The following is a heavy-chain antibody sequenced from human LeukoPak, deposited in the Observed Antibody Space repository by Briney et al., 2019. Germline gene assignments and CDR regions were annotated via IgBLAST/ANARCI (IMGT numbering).Heavy chain of an antibody. Sequence: GRSLRLSCAASGFTFNSYSMHWVRQAPGKGLEWVTAISDDETYKFYADSVKGRFTISRDNSKNTLYLQMNSLRAEDTAVYYCAREAWFGELSHWGQGTLVTVSS. V-gene: IGHV3-30-3*01. J-gene: IGHJ4*02. CDR1: GFTFNSYS. D-gene: IGHD3-10*01. CDR2: ISDDETYK. CDR3: AREAWFGELSH.